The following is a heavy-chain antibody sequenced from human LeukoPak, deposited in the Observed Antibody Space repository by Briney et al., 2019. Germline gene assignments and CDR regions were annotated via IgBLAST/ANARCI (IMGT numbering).Heavy chain of an antibody. V-gene: IGHV3-23*01. J-gene: IGHJ4*02. D-gene: IGHD3-10*01. CDR1: GFTFSSYA. CDR3: AKAIWFGELLFTVNFDY. CDR2: ISGSGGST. Sequence: GGSLRLSCAASGFTFSSYAMSWVRQAPGKGLEWVSAISGSGGSTYYADSVKGRFTISRDNSKNTLYLQMNSLRAEDTAVYYCAKAIWFGELLFTVNFDYWGQGTLVTVSS.